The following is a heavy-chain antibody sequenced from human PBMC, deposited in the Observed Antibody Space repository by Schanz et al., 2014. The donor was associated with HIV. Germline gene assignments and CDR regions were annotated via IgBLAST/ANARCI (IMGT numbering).Heavy chain of an antibody. CDR1: GGTFMTYA. CDR3: ARGLPADY. J-gene: IGHJ4*02. Sequence: QVQLVQSGAEVKKPGSSVKVSCKASGGTFMTYAISWVRQPPGQGLEWMGGIIPVFGTTNYAQKFQGRVTITADKSTSTAYMELNSLRAEDTAVYYCARGLPADYWGQGTLVTVSS. D-gene: IGHD5-18*01. CDR2: IIPVFGTT. V-gene: IGHV1-69*06.